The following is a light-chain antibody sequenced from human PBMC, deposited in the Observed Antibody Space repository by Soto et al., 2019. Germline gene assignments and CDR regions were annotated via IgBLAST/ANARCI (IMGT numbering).Light chain of an antibody. V-gene: IGLV4-69*01. CDR3: QTWGSGIQV. CDR1: SGHSSYA. Sequence: QPVLTQSPSASASLGASVKLTCTLSSGHSSYAIAWHQQQPEKGPRYLMKLNSDGSHSKGDGIPDRFSGSSSGAERYLTISSLQSEVEADYYCQTWGSGIQVFGTGTNLTVL. J-gene: IGLJ1*01. CDR2: LNSDGSH.